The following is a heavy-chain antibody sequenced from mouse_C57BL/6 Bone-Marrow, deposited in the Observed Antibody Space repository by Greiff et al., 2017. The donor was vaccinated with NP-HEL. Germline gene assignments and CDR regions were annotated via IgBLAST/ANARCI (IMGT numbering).Heavy chain of an antibody. CDR3: ARGTITTVVGPGY. CDR1: GYTFTSYW. J-gene: IGHJ2*01. D-gene: IGHD1-1*01. CDR2: IDPNSGGT. V-gene: IGHV1-72*01. Sequence: QVQLKQPGAELVKPGASVKLSCKASGYTFTSYWMHWVKQRPGRGLEWIGRIDPNSGGTKYNEKFKSKATLTVDKHSSTAYMQLSSLTSEGSAVYYCARGTITTVVGPGYWGQGTPLTVSS.